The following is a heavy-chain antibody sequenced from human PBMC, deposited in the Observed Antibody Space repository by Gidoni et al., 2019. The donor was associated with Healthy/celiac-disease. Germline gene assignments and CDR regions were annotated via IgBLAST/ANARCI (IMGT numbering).Heavy chain of an antibody. CDR1: GGSSSSSRYY. CDR3: ARHSNWGSGYFDL. J-gene: IGHJ2*01. CDR2: IYYSGRT. Sequence: QLQLQESGPGLGKPSETLAVTCTVPGGSSSSSRYYWGWIRQPPGKGLEWIGSIYYSGRTYYNPSLPSRVPISVDTSKTQFSLTLSSVTAADTAVYYCARHSNWGSGYFDLWGRGTLVTVSS. D-gene: IGHD7-27*01. V-gene: IGHV4-39*01.